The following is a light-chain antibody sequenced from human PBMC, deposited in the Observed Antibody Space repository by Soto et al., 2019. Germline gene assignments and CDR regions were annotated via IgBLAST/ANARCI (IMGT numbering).Light chain of an antibody. Sequence: DIQMTQSPSTLSGSLGDRVTITWRASQTISSWLAWYQQKTGKAPKLLIYKASTLKSGVPSRFSGSGYGTEFNLTISSLQTDDFATYYCQHYNSYSEAFGQGTKVDIK. J-gene: IGKJ1*01. CDR1: QTISSW. CDR3: QHYNSYSEA. CDR2: KAS. V-gene: IGKV1-5*03.